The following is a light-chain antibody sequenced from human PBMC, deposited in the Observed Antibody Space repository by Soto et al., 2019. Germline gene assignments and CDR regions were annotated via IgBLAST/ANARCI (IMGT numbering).Light chain of an antibody. CDR2: GAS. J-gene: IGKJ1*01. V-gene: IGKV3-20*01. Sequence: EIVMTQSPATPSVSPGERAALSCRASQSVSSNLAWYQQKPGQAPRLLIYGASSRATGIPDRFSGSGSGTDFTLTISRLEPEDFAVFYCQQYGGSPWTFGQGTKVDIK. CDR3: QQYGGSPWT. CDR1: QSVSSN.